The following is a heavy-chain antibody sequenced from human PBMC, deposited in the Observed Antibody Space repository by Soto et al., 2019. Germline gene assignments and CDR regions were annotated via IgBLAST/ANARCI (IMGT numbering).Heavy chain of an antibody. CDR2: ISAYNGNT. CDR1: GYTFTRYG. Sequence: GASVKVSCKASGYTFTRYGISWVRLDPGQGLEWMGWISAYNGNTNYAQKLQGRVTMTTDTSTSTAYMELRSLRSDDTAVYYCARSITMLVVAHGYAFDIWGQGTMVTVSS. J-gene: IGHJ3*02. CDR3: ARSITMLVVAHGYAFDI. D-gene: IGHD3-22*01. V-gene: IGHV1-18*01.